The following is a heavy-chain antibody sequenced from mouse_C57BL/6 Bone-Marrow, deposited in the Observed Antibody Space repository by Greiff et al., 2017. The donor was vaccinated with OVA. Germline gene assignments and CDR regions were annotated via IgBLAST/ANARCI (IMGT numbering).Heavy chain of an antibody. CDR3: AHLLDGYYGAY. D-gene: IGHD2-3*01. V-gene: IGHV1-80*01. Sequence: VQLVESGAELVKPGASVKISCKASGYAFSSYWMNWVKQRPGKGLEWIGQIYPGDGDTNYNGKFKGKATLTADKSSSTAYMQLSSLTSEDSAAYFCAHLLDGYYGAYWGQGTLVTVSA. J-gene: IGHJ3*01. CDR2: IYPGDGDT. CDR1: GYAFSSYW.